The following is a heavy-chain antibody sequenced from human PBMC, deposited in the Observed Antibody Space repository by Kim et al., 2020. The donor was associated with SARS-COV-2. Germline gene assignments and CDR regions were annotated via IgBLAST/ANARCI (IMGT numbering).Heavy chain of an antibody. D-gene: IGHD6-13*01. J-gene: IGHJ4*01. V-gene: IGHV3-11*05. CDR3: SRVPVGASSWYYFDS. Sequence: GGSLRLSCEASGINFSDYYMSWIRQAPGKGLEWVSYISSSGSYSKYADSLKGRFTISRDNAKNSLYLEMNILSADDTAVYYWSRVPVGASSWYYFDSWGHGTLVTASS. CDR1: GINFSDYY. CDR2: ISSSGSYS.